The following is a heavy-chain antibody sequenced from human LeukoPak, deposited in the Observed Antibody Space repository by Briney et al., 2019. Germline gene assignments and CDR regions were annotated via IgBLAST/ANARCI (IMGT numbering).Heavy chain of an antibody. J-gene: IGHJ6*03. CDR1: GFTFSSYA. Sequence: QSGGSLRLSCAASGFTFSSYAMSWVRQAPGKGLEWASAISGSGGSTYYADSVKGRFTISRDNSKNTLYLQMNSLRAEDTAVYYCAKDHDYSNSRRNYYYYMDVWGKGTTVTVSS. V-gene: IGHV3-23*01. D-gene: IGHD4-11*01. CDR3: AKDHDYSNSRRNYYYYMDV. CDR2: ISGSGGST.